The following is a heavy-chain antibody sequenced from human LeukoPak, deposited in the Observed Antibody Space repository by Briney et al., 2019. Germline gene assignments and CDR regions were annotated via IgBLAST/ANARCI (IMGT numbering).Heavy chain of an antibody. CDR3: AKDEAYSRSSPHGY. D-gene: IGHD6-6*01. Sequence: GGSLRLSCAASGFTFSSYAMSWVRQAPGKGLEWVSAISGSGGSTYYADSVKGRFTISRDNSKNTLYLQMNSLRAEDTAVYYCAKDEAYSRSSPHGYWGQGTLVTVSS. J-gene: IGHJ4*02. CDR2: ISGSGGST. V-gene: IGHV3-23*01. CDR1: GFTFSSYA.